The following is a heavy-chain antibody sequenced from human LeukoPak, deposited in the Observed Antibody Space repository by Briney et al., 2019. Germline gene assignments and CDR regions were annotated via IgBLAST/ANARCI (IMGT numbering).Heavy chain of an antibody. D-gene: IGHD3-10*01. J-gene: IGHJ4*02. CDR2: IYTSGST. CDR1: GGSISSYY. CDR3: ARGTSYGSGSPPYFDY. Sequence: SETLSLTCTVSGGSISSYYWSWIRQPAGKGLEWIGRIYTSGSTNYNPSLKSRVTISVDTSKNQFSLKLSSVTAADTAVYYCARGTSYGSGSPPYFDYWGQGTLVTVSS. V-gene: IGHV4-4*07.